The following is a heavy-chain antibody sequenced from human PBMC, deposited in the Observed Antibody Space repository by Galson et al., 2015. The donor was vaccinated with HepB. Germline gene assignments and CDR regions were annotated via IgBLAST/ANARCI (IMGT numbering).Heavy chain of an antibody. CDR3: ARNYKQWLVPKEYGMDV. Sequence: SVKVSCKASGGTFSSYAISWVRQAPGQGLEWMGGIIPIFGTANYAQKFQGRVTITADESTSTAYMELSSLRSEDTAVYYCARNYKQWLVPKEYGMDVWGQGTTVTVSS. J-gene: IGHJ6*02. CDR2: IIPIFGTA. CDR1: GGTFSSYA. V-gene: IGHV1-69*13. D-gene: IGHD6-19*01.